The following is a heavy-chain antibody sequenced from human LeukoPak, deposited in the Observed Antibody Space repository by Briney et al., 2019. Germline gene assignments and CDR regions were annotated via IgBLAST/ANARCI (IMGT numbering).Heavy chain of an antibody. D-gene: IGHD3-10*01. Sequence: GGSLRLSCAASGFTFSSYAMSWVRQAPGKGLEWVSSISGSGGSTYCADSVKGRFTISRDNSKNTLYLQMNSLRAEDTAVYYCAKSLSSRGLIIPKTSRYFDYWGQGTLVTVSS. V-gene: IGHV3-23*01. CDR2: ISGSGGST. CDR1: GFTFSSYA. J-gene: IGHJ4*02. CDR3: AKSLSSRGLIIPKTSRYFDY.